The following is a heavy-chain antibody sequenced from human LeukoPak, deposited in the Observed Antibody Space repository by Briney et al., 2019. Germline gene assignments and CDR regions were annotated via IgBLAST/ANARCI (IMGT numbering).Heavy chain of an antibody. CDR1: GGSISSYY. J-gene: IGHJ5*02. D-gene: IGHD2-2*01. CDR3: ARDKSVEYQLLLGGLDP. V-gene: IGHV4-4*07. CDR2: IYTSGST. Sequence: PSETLSLTCTVSGGSISSYYWSWIRQPPGKGLEWIGRIYTSGSTNYNPSLKSRVTMSVDTSKNQFSLKLSSVTAADTAVYYCARDKSVEYQLLLGGLDPWGQGTLVTVSS.